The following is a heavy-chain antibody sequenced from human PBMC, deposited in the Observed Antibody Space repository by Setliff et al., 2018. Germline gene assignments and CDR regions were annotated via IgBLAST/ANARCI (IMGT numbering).Heavy chain of an antibody. CDR2: ISSYTGNT. Sequence: ASVKVSCKTSGYTFNHYVINWVRQAPGQGLEWMGWISSYTGNTYYAQKFQGRITLTTDTSTATAYMELRSLESDDTAVYYCSRLVRYCTRTTCQRASGGEFWGQGTLVTV. D-gene: IGHD2-2*01. CDR1: GYTFNHYV. CDR3: SRLVRYCTRTTCQRASGGEF. V-gene: IGHV1-18*04. J-gene: IGHJ4*02.